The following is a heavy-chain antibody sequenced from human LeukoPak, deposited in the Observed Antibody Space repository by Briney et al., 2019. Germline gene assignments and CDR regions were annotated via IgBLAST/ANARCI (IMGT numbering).Heavy chain of an antibody. CDR3: AKEARDCRVGSCFSFYFDN. CDR1: GFIFSTYG. J-gene: IGHJ4*02. CDR2: IRYDGSTK. D-gene: IGHD2-15*01. V-gene: IGHV3-30*02. Sequence: GGSLRLSCAASGFIFSTYGMHWVRQAPGKGLDWVAFIRYDGSTKYYADSVKGRFTISRDNSKNTLFLQMNSLRIEDTAVYYCAKEARDCRVGSCFSFYFDNWGQGSLVTVSS.